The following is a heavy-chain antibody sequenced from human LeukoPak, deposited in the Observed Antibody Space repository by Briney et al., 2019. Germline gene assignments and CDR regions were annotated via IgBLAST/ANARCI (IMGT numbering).Heavy chain of an antibody. V-gene: IGHV3-23*01. Sequence: GGSLRLSCAASGLTFSSYSLNWVRQAPGKGLEWVSATSGSGGSTYYADSVKGRFTISRDNSKNTLYLQMNSLRAEDTAVYYCAKDLELELPLYFDYWGQGTLVTVSS. J-gene: IGHJ4*02. CDR1: GLTFSSYS. CDR3: AKDLELELPLYFDY. CDR2: TSGSGGST. D-gene: IGHD1-7*01.